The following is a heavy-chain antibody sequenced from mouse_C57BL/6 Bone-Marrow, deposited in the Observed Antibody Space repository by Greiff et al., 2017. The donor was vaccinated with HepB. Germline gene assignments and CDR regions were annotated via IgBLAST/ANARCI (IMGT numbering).Heavy chain of an antibody. D-gene: IGHD1-1*01. Sequence: QVQLQQPGAELVKPGASVKMSCKASGYTFTSYWITWVKQRPGQGLEWIGDIYPGSGSTNYNEKFKSKATLTVDTSSSTAYMQLSSLTSEDSAVYYCARSGFYYYGRNWYFDVWGTGTTVTVSS. J-gene: IGHJ1*03. CDR2: IYPGSGST. CDR3: ARSGFYYYGRNWYFDV. V-gene: IGHV1-55*01. CDR1: GYTFTSYW.